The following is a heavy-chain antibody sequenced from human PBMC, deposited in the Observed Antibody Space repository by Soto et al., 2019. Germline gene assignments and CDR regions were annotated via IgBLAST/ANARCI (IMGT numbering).Heavy chain of an antibody. J-gene: IGHJ4*02. CDR1: GGSVGSTSYY. CDR3: ARLLGSGPFDY. D-gene: IGHD3-16*01. V-gene: IGHV4-39*01. Sequence: PEETLSLTCTVSGGSVGSTSYYRGWIRQPPGKGLEWIASIYYSGSTYYNPSLKSRVTISVDTSKNQFSLNLSSVTAADTAVYYCARLLGSGPFDYWGLGTLVTVSS. CDR2: IYYSGST.